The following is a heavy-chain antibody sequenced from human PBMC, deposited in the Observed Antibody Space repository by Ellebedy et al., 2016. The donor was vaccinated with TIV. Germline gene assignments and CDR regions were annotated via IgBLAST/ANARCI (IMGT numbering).Heavy chain of an antibody. D-gene: IGHD3-10*01. Sequence: GGSLRLSCAASGFSFSNYGMSWVRQAPGKGLEWVSAISGRGGTTNYADSVKGRLTISRDNSKNTLYLEMNYLRVEDTAVYYCASTGDYYYYGMDVWGQGTTVTVSS. J-gene: IGHJ6*02. CDR3: ASTGDYYYYGMDV. CDR1: GFSFSNYG. CDR2: ISGRGGTT. V-gene: IGHV3-23*01.